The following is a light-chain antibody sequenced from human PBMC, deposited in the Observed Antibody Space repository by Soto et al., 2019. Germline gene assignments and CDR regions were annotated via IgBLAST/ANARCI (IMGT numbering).Light chain of an antibody. Sequence: QSVLTQPPSVSGAPGQRVTISCTGSSSNIGTGYEIHWYQQVPGTAPKLLIYGNNNRPSGVPDRFSGSKSGTSASLAITGLQAEDEADYYCQSYDSSLSGGVFGTGTKVTVL. V-gene: IGLV1-40*01. J-gene: IGLJ1*01. CDR2: GNN. CDR1: SSNIGTGYE. CDR3: QSYDSSLSGGV.